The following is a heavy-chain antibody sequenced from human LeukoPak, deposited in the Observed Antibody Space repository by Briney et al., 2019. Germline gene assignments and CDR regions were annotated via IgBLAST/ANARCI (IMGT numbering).Heavy chain of an antibody. CDR3: ARAGTPYYFDS. D-gene: IGHD6-13*01. J-gene: IGHJ4*02. CDR2: IYIAGST. Sequence: PGGSLRLSCAASAFTVSNNYMNWVRQAPGKGLEWVSIIYIAGSTYYADSVKGRFTISRDNSKNTLYLQMDSLRVEDTAVYYCARAGTPYYFDSWGQGTLVTVSS. V-gene: IGHV3-53*01. CDR1: AFTVSNNY.